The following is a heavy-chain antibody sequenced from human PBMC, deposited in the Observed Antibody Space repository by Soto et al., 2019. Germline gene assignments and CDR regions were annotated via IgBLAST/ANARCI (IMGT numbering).Heavy chain of an antibody. CDR1: GFTFSSYS. V-gene: IGHV3-21*01. CDR3: ARGLYYYDSSGYYSP. CDR2: ISSSSSYI. J-gene: IGHJ5*02. Sequence: EVQLVESGGGLVKPGGSLRLSCAASGFTFSSYSMNWVRQAPGKGLEWVSSISSSSSYIYYADSVKGRFTISRDNAKNSLYLQMISLRAEDTAVYYCARGLYYYDSSGYYSPWGQGTLVTVSS. D-gene: IGHD3-22*01.